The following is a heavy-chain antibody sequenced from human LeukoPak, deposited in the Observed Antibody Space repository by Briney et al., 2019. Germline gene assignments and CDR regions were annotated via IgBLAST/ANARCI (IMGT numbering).Heavy chain of an antibody. CDR1: GFALSSYW. CDR2: MKYDGSEK. J-gene: IGHJ4*02. Sequence: PGGSLRLSCTASGFALSSYWMAWVRQAPGKGLECVANMKYDGSEKYYVDSVKGRFTISRDNAKNSLYLQMNSLRGEDTAVYYCARDIAAAGLFLDYWGQGTLVTVSS. V-gene: IGHV3-7*01. D-gene: IGHD6-13*01. CDR3: ARDIAAAGLFLDY.